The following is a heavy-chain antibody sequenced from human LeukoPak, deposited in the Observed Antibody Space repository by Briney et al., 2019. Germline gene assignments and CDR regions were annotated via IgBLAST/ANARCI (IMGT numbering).Heavy chain of an antibody. D-gene: IGHD2-15*01. CDR2: IIPILGIA. Sequence: GASVKVSCTASGGTFSSYAISWVRQAPGQGLEWMGRIIPILGIANYAQKFQGRVTITADKSTSTAYMELSSLRSEDTAVYYCARDFIVVVAATGGWFDPWGQGTLVTVSS. V-gene: IGHV1-69*04. CDR1: GGTFSSYA. CDR3: ARDFIVVVAATGGWFDP. J-gene: IGHJ5*02.